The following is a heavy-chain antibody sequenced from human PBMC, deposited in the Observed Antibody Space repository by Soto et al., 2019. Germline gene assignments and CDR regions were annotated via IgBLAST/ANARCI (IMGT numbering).Heavy chain of an antibody. CDR1: GGSISSSNW. CDR3: ARRRDYYDSSGYYFNWFDP. CDR2: IYHSGST. D-gene: IGHD3-22*01. V-gene: IGHV4-4*02. J-gene: IGHJ5*02. Sequence: SETLSLTCAVSGGSISSSNWWSLVRQPPGKGLEWIGEIYHSGSTNYNPSLKSRVTISVDKSKNQFSLKLSSVTAADTAVYYCARRRDYYDSSGYYFNWFDPWGQGTLVTVSS.